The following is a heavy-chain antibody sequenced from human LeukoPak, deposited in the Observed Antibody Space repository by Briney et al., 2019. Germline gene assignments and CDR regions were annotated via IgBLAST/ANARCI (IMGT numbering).Heavy chain of an antibody. D-gene: IGHD2-15*01. CDR1: GFTLSSYG. Sequence: AGGSLRLSCAASGFTLSSYGMHWVRQAPGKGLEWVAVISYDGSNKYYADSVKGRFTISRDNSKNTLYLQMNSLRAEDTAVYYCAKVRELYCSGGSCYYFDYWGQGTLVTVSS. V-gene: IGHV3-30*18. CDR3: AKVRELYCSGGSCYYFDY. J-gene: IGHJ4*02. CDR2: ISYDGSNK.